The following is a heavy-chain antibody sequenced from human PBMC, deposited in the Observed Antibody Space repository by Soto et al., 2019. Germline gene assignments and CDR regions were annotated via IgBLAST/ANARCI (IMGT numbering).Heavy chain of an antibody. CDR2: IIPIFGTA. CDR3: ARDAPYYGSGSYYWYFDL. J-gene: IGHJ2*01. Sequence: QVQLVQSGAEVKKPGSSVKVSCKASGGTFSSYAISWVRQAPGQGLEWMGGIIPIFGTANYAQKFQGRVTITADKSTSTAYMELSSLRSEDTAVYYCARDAPYYGSGSYYWYFDLWGRGTLVTVSS. D-gene: IGHD3-10*01. CDR1: GGTFSSYA. V-gene: IGHV1-69*06.